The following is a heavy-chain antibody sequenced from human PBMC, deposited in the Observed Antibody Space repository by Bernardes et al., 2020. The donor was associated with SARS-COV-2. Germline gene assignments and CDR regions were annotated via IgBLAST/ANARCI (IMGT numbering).Heavy chain of an antibody. D-gene: IGHD1-1*01. J-gene: IGHJ6*02. CDR3: ARDGVQLERRKGVYYYYYGMDV. CDR2: ISSSSSYI. V-gene: IGHV3-21*01. CDR1: GFTFSSYS. Sequence: GGSLRLSCAASGFTFSSYSMNWVRQAPGKGLEWVSSISSSSSYIYYADSVKGRFTISRDNAKNSLYLQMNSLRAEDTAVYYCARDGVQLERRKGVYYYYYGMDVWGQGTTVTVSS.